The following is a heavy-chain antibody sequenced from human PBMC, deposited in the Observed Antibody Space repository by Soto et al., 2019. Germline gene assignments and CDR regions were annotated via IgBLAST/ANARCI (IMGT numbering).Heavy chain of an antibody. V-gene: IGHV3-15*07. CDR1: GFTFSNAW. Sequence: VQLVESGGGLVKPGGSLRLSCAASGFTFSNAWMNWVRQAPGKGLEWVGRIKSKTDGGTTDYAAPVKGRFTISRDNSKNTLYLQMNSLKTEDTAVYYCTTHKPRSIAAATTGGYYYYGMDVWGQGTTVTVSS. CDR3: TTHKPRSIAAATTGGYYYYGMDV. D-gene: IGHD6-13*01. J-gene: IGHJ6*02. CDR2: IKSKTDGGTT.